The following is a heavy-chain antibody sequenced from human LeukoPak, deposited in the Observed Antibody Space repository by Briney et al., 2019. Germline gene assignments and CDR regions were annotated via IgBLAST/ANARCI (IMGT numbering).Heavy chain of an antibody. Sequence: SETLSLTCTVSGGSISSGGYYWSWIRQHPGKGLEWIGYIYYSGSTYYNPSLKSRVTISVDTSKNQFSLKLSSVTAADTAVYYCARTWNRYYFDYWGQGTLVTVSS. V-gene: IGHV4-31*03. CDR2: IYYSGST. D-gene: IGHD1-1*01. CDR1: GGSISSGGYY. J-gene: IGHJ4*02. CDR3: ARTWNRYYFDY.